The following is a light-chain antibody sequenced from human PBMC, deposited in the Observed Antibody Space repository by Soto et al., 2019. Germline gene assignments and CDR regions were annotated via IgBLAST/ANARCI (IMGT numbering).Light chain of an antibody. Sequence: DIVMAQSPDSLALSLGERATINCKSSQSVLYTSNNKNYLAWYQQKAGQPPKMXVYWESTRESGVPDRFSGSGSGTDLNLTISRLQAEDVAVYYCQKYYSSSITCGQGTRLEIK. CDR2: WES. J-gene: IGKJ5*01. CDR3: QKYYSSSIT. CDR1: QSVLYTSNNKNY. V-gene: IGKV4-1*01.